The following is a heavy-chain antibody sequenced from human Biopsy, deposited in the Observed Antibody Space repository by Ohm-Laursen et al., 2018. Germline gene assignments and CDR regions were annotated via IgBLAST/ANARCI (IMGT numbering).Heavy chain of an antibody. J-gene: IGHJ4*02. V-gene: IGHV4-4*07. Sequence: GTLSLTCTVSGASISSYYWTWIRQPAGKGLEWIGRIYTSGSTNYNPSLKSRVTMSVDTSKNQFSLKLTSLAAADTAVYFCAAVDYSAYTTVDHWGQGTLITVSS. CDR1: GASISSYY. D-gene: IGHD5-12*01. CDR3: AAVDYSAYTTVDH. CDR2: IYTSGST.